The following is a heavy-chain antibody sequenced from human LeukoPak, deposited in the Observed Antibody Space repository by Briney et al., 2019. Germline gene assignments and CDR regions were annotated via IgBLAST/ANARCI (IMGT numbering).Heavy chain of an antibody. Sequence: GGSLRLSCAASGFTFSSYGMHWVRQAPGKGLEWVAVIWYDGSNKYYADSVKGRFTISRDNSKNTLYLQMNSLRAEDTAVYYCAKGASPYGDYWFDPWGQGTLVTVSS. CDR2: IWYDGSNK. CDR1: GFTFSSYG. CDR3: AKGASPYGDYWFDP. D-gene: IGHD4-17*01. J-gene: IGHJ5*02. V-gene: IGHV3-33*06.